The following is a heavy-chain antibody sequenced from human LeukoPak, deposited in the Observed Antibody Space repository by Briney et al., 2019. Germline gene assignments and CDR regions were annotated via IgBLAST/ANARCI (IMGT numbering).Heavy chain of an antibody. J-gene: IGHJ4*02. V-gene: IGHV3-9*03. CDR3: AKDRTPRIAAREFDY. Sequence: AGGSLRLSCAASGFTFDDYAMHWVRQAPGKGLEWVSGISWNSGSIGYADSVKGRFTISRDNAKNSLYLQMNSLRAEDMALYYCAKDRTPRIAAREFDYWGQGTLVTVSS. D-gene: IGHD6-6*01. CDR1: GFTFDDYA. CDR2: ISWNSGSI.